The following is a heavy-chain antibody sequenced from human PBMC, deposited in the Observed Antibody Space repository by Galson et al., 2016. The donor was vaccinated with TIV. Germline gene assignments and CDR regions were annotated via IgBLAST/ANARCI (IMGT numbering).Heavy chain of an antibody. J-gene: IGHJ5*02. CDR3: AIIPSYYGSGNHWFDP. Sequence: SVKVSCKASGGIFRSDAISWVRQAPGQGLEWMGRIIAIFGTANYAQKFQGRVTITADESTNTVYLELSSLTSEDTAVYYCAIIPSYYGSGNHWFDPWGQGTRVTVSS. CDR2: IIAIFGTA. CDR1: GGIFRSDA. D-gene: IGHD3-10*01. V-gene: IGHV1-69*13.